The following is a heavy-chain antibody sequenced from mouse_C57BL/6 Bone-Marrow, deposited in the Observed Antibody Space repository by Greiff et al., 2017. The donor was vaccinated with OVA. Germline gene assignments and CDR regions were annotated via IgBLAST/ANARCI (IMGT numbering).Heavy chain of an antibody. J-gene: IGHJ4*01. CDR1: GYTFTDYY. Sequence: VQLQQSGPELVKPGASVKISCKASGYTFTDYYMTWVKQSHGKSLEWIGDINPNNGGTSYNQKFKGKATLTVDKSSSTAYMVLSSLTSEDSAVYYCARSDDYDGAYYAMDYWGQGTSVTVSS. D-gene: IGHD2-4*01. V-gene: IGHV1-26*01. CDR2: INPNNGGT. CDR3: ARSDDYDGAYYAMDY.